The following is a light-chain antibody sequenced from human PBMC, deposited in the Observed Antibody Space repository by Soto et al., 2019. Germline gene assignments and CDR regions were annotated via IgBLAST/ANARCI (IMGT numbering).Light chain of an antibody. V-gene: IGKV1-5*03. Sequence: DIQLTQSPSTLSAFLGDTVTITCRASQRISDWLAWYQQKPGKAPKLLIYRASTLESGVPSRFTGSGSGTEFTLTISILQPDDFATYYCQQYNSYWTFGQGTKVEI. CDR3: QQYNSYWT. CDR2: RAS. CDR1: QRISDW. J-gene: IGKJ1*01.